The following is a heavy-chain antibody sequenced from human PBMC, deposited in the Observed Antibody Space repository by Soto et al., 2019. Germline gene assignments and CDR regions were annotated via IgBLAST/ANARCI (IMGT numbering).Heavy chain of an antibody. CDR1: GYTFTSYA. D-gene: IGHD3-10*01. CDR2: INAGNGNT. CDR3: ARVMCGSGFCNWFDP. J-gene: IGHJ5*02. Sequence: QVQLVQSGAEVKKPGASVKVSCKASGYTFTSYAMHWVRQAPGQRLEWMGWINAGNGNTKYSQKFQGRVAITRDTSASTAYMELSSLRSEDTAVYYCARVMCGSGFCNWFDPWGQGTLVTVSS. V-gene: IGHV1-3*01.